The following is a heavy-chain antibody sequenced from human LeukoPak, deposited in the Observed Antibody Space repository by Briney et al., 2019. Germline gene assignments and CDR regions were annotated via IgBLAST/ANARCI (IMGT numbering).Heavy chain of an antibody. J-gene: IGHJ4*02. CDR3: ARDLSSTANWELDF. V-gene: IGHV1-2*06. CDR2: INPNNGGP. D-gene: IGHD7-27*01. CDR1: GYTFTNYF. Sequence: ASVKVSCKASGYTFTNYFIHWVRQAPGQGLEWMGLINPNNGGPEYGQNFQGRVTMTRDTSISTVYMEVYSLTSDDTAVYYCARDLSSTANWELDFWGQGILVTVSS.